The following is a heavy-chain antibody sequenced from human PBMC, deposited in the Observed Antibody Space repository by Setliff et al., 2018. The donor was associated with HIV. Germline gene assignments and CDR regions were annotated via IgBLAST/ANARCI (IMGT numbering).Heavy chain of an antibody. CDR2: IYYSGST. CDR3: ARRYPVDGYKL. CDR1: GGSVIISHYY. Sequence: SETLSLTCTVSGGSVIISHYYWASIRQPPGKGLEWIGNIYYSGSTYYNPSLKSRVTISVDTSKNHFSLELSSVTAADTAVYVCARRYPVDGYKLWGQGTLVTVSS. J-gene: IGHJ4*02. V-gene: IGHV4-39*01. D-gene: IGHD5-12*01.